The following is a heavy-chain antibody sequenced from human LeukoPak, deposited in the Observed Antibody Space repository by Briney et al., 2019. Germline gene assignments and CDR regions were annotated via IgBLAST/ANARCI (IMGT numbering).Heavy chain of an antibody. CDR3: AKGSPADIVVVVAAIEL. CDR1: GFTFSSYA. J-gene: IGHJ4*02. V-gene: IGHV3-23*01. CDR2: ISGSGGST. D-gene: IGHD2-15*01. Sequence: RGSLRLSCAASGFTFSSYAMSWVRQAPGKGLEWVSAISGSGGSTYYADSVKGRFTISRDNSKNTLYLQMNSLRAEDTAVYYCAKGSPADIVVVVAAIELWGQGTLVTVSS.